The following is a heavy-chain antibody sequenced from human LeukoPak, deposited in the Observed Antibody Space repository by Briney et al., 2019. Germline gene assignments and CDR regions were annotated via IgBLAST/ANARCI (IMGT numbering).Heavy chain of an antibody. J-gene: IGHJ4*02. CDR2: INTNTGNP. D-gene: IGHD3-10*01. V-gene: IGHV7-4-1*02. Sequence: ASVKVSCKASGYTFTSYAMNWVRQAPGQGFERMGWINTNTGNPRYGQGFTGRFVFSLDTSVSTAYLQISSLKAEDTAVYFCARTRIPFYFGSGSPDYWSQGTLVTVSS. CDR1: GYTFTSYA. CDR3: ARTRIPFYFGSGSPDY.